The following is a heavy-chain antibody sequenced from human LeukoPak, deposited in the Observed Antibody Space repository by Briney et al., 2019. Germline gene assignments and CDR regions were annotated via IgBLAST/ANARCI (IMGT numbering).Heavy chain of an antibody. CDR1: GGSISSHY. CDR2: IYYSGST. J-gene: IGHJ4*02. D-gene: IGHD3-10*01. CDR3: ARHRAESYYGSGRLDY. V-gene: IGHV4-59*11. Sequence: KPSETLSLTCTVSGGSISSHYWSWIRQPPGKGLEWIGYIYYSGSTNYNPSLKSRVTISVDTSKTQFSLKLSSVTAADTAVYYCARHRAESYYGSGRLDYWGQGTLVTVSS.